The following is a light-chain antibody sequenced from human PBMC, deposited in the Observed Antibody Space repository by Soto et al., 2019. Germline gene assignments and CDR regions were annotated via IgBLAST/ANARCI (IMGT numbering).Light chain of an antibody. CDR3: QQYGSAPYT. Sequence: PGDRATLSCRASQSVTRNYLAWYHQKPGQAPRLLISGASSRATGIPDRFSGSGSGTDFTLTISRLEPEDFAVYYCQQYGSAPYTFGQGTKLEI. CDR2: GAS. V-gene: IGKV3-20*01. CDR1: QSVTRNY. J-gene: IGKJ2*01.